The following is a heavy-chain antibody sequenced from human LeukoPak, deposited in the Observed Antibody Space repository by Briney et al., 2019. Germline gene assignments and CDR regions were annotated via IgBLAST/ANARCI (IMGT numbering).Heavy chain of an antibody. V-gene: IGHV1-3*01. CDR2: INAGNGNT. CDR3: ARDSIKWSRVVVAAKPYYGMDV. J-gene: IGHJ6*04. D-gene: IGHD2-15*01. Sequence: ASVTVSCKASGYTFTSYAMHWVRQAPGQRLEWMGWINAGNGNTKYSQKFQGRVTITRDTSASTAYMELSSLSSEDTAVYYCARDSIKWSRVVVAAKPYYGMDVWGKGTTVSVSS. CDR1: GYTFTSYA.